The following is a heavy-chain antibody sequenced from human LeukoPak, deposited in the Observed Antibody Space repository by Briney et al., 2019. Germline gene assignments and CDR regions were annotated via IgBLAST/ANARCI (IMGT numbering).Heavy chain of an antibody. CDR1: GFTFSSYW. CDR2: IKQDGSEK. CDR3: ARSPRGNILTGYYPSDY. V-gene: IGHV3-7*01. Sequence: GGSLRLSCAASGFTFSSYWMSWVRQAPGKGLEWVANIKQDGSEKYYVDSVKGRFTISRDNAKNLLYLQMNSLRAEDTAVYYCARSPRGNILTGYYPSDYWGQGTLVTVSS. J-gene: IGHJ4*02. D-gene: IGHD3-9*01.